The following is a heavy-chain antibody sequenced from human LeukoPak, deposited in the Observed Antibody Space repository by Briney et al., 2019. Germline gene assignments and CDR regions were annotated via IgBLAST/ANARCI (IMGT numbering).Heavy chain of an antibody. CDR2: IRYDGSNK. CDR1: GFTFRSYG. CDR3: AREGLVVVPAAIGDAFDI. Sequence: GGSLRLSCAASGFTFRSYGMHWVRQAPGKGLEWVAFIRYDGSNKYYADSVKGRFTLSRDNSKNTLFLQMNGLRAEDTAVYYCAREGLVVVPAAIGDAFDIWGQGTMVTVSS. J-gene: IGHJ3*02. D-gene: IGHD2-2*01. V-gene: IGHV3-30*02.